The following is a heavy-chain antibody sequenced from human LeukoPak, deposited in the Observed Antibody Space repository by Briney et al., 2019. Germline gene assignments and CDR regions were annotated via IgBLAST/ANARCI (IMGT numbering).Heavy chain of an antibody. CDR1: GGSMSHYY. V-gene: IGHV4-59*01. CDR3: ARSRGVSGYFDY. CDR2: ISYSGDA. Sequence: SETLSLTCSVFGGSMSHYYWNWVRQSPGKGLEWIGYISYSGDAKYSPSLQSRVTISADTSKNQFSLKLGSVTAADTAVYYCARSRGVSGYFDYWGQGTLVTVSS. J-gene: IGHJ4*02. D-gene: IGHD1-26*01.